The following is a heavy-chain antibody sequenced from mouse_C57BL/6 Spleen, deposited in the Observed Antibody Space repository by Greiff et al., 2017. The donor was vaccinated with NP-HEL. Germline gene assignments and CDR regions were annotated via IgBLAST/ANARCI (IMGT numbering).Heavy chain of an antibody. J-gene: IGHJ2*01. CDR2: IYPGDGDT. CDR1: GYAFSSSW. Sequence: VKLQESGPELVKPGASVKIPCKASGYAFSSSWMNWVKQRPGKGLEWIGRIYPGDGDTNYNGKFKGKATLTADKSSSTAYMQLSSLTSEDSAVYFCAGGSSSYDWGQGTTLTVSS. D-gene: IGHD1-1*01. CDR3: AGGSSSYD. V-gene: IGHV1-82*01.